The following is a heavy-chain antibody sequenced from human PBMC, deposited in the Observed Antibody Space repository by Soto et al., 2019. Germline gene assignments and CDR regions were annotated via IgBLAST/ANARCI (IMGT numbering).Heavy chain of an antibody. Sequence: QVQLVQSGAEVKKPGASVKVSCEASGYPFDSFDFNWVRQAAGQGLEWVGWMNPDSGDTAVAQRFQDRIIMTMTTSTSSAYTELSRLPPDDSAVYFCVRQPGRVVTPGDDYWGQGTLVTVAS. CDR2: MNPDSGDT. D-gene: IGHD3-22*01. V-gene: IGHV1-8*01. J-gene: IGHJ4*02. CDR3: VRQPGRVVTPGDDY. CDR1: GYPFDSFD.